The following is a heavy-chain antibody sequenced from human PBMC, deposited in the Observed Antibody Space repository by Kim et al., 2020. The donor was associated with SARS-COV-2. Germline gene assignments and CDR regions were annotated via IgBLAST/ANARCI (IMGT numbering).Heavy chain of an antibody. Sequence: GGSLRLSCAASGFTFSSYAMHWVRQAPGKGLEWVAGISYDGSNKCYADSVKGRFTISRDNAKNTLYLQMNSLRAEDTAVYYCARAGGGSSSGGMDVWGQGTTVPVSS. D-gene: IGHD2-15*01. J-gene: IGHJ6*02. CDR2: ISYDGSNK. CDR3: ARAGGGSSSGGMDV. V-gene: IGHV3-30-3*01. CDR1: GFTFSSYA.